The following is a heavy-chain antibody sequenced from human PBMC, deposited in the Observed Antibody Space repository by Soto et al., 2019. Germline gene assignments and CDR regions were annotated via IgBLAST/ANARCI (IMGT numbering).Heavy chain of an antibody. CDR2: IKHDGNEK. CDR3: ARGTYHYGSGSPFDY. J-gene: IGHJ4*02. Sequence: EVHLDESGGGSVQPGGPLRLPCVASGSTFGDNWMSWVRRVPARGRGWLANIKHDGNEKYYVDFVKGRFTISRDNAKNSLFLQMNSLRVEDTAVYYCARGTYHYGSGSPFDYWGQGTLVTVSS. D-gene: IGHD3-10*01. V-gene: IGHV3-7*04. CDR1: GSTFGDNW.